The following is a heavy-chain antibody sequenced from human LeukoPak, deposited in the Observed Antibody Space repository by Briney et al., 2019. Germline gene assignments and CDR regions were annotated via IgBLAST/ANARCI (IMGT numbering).Heavy chain of an antibody. CDR3: ARDIASITIFGVVIQDV. J-gene: IGHJ6*02. CDR2: INPNSGGT. Sequence: ASVKVSSKASGYTFTGYYMHWVRQAPGQGLEWMGWINPNSGGTNYAQKFQGRVTMTRDTSISTAYVELSRLRSDDTAVYYCARDIASITIFGVVIQDVWGQGTTVTVSS. D-gene: IGHD3-3*01. V-gene: IGHV1-2*02. CDR1: GYTFTGYY.